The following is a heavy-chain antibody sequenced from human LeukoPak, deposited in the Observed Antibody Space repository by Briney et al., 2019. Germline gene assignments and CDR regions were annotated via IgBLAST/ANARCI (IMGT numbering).Heavy chain of an antibody. Sequence: GGSLRLSCAASGFTFTNYGMHWVRQAPGKGLEWVAVISADGNNKYYGDSVKGRFTISRDNSKNTLYLQINSLRPEDTAVYYCARKHRWNGLYFDYWGQGTLVTVSS. J-gene: IGHJ4*02. V-gene: IGHV3-30*03. CDR3: ARKHRWNGLYFDY. CDR1: GFTFTNYG. CDR2: ISADGNNK. D-gene: IGHD1-1*01.